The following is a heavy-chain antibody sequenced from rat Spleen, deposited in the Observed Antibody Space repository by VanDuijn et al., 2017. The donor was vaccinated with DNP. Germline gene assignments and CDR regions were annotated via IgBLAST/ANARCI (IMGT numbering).Heavy chain of an antibody. CDR2: ISYDGGRS. V-gene: IGHV5-31*01. J-gene: IGHJ2*01. Sequence: EVQLVESGGGPVQPGRSLKLSCVASGFIFSNHWMTWIRQAPGKGLEWVASISYDGGRSYYRDSVKGRFTISRDNAKSRLYLQMDSLRSEDTATYYCRTGMGDYWGQGVMVTVSS. CDR1: GFIFSNHW. D-gene: IGHD1-7*01. CDR3: RTGMGDY.